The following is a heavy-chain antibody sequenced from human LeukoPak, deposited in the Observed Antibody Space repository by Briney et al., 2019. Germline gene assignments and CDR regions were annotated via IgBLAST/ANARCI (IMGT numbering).Heavy chain of an antibody. CDR1: GGSISSGDYY. CDR2: IYYSWST. J-gene: IGHJ4*02. V-gene: IGHV4-30-4*01. CDR3: ARRRRQYPNYFDY. D-gene: IGHD2-2*01. Sequence: SQTLSLTCTVSGGSISSGDYYWRWTRQPPGKGLEWIGYIYYSWSTYYNASLKSRVTLSVATSKNQSSLKLSSVTAADPAVYYRARRRRQYPNYFDYWGQGTLVTVSS.